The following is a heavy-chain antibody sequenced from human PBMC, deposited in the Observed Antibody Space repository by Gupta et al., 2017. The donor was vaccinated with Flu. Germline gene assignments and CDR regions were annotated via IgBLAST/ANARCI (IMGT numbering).Heavy chain of an antibody. D-gene: IGHD2-15*01. CDR2: IIPVFGPT. Sequence: KASGVTFSTYAINWVRQAPGQGLEWMGGIIPVFGPTNYAQKFQGRVTITADESTSTAYMEISSLRSEDTAVYYCARKGGGHCSGGSCYSFDFWGQGTLVTVSS. J-gene: IGHJ4*02. V-gene: IGHV1-69*01. CDR3: ARKGGGHCSGGSCYSFDF. CDR1: GVTFSTYA.